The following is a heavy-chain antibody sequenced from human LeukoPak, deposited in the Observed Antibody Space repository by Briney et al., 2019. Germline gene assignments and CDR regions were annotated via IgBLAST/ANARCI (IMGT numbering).Heavy chain of an antibody. V-gene: IGHV3-30*02. CDR3: AKDLTLSHPSLDY. CDR2: IRYDGSKK. J-gene: IGHJ4*02. CDR1: GLTFSSYG. Sequence: PGGSLRLSCAASGLTFSSYGMHWVRQAPGKGLEWVAFIRYDGSKKYYADSVKGRFTISRDNSKNTLYLQMNSLRAEDTAVYSCAKDLTLSHPSLDYWGQGTLVTVSS.